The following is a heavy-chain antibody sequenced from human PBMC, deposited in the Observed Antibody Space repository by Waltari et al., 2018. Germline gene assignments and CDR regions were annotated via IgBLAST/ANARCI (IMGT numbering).Heavy chain of an antibody. V-gene: IGHV3-33*01. D-gene: IGHD6-13*01. CDR3: ARGLVAAGGTWSMFSFDF. Sequence: QVQRVESGCGVVQPGRSLRLSCAASDLHLSPYGLRWIRLSTGKGLQWVADIWPDGSDKYYADSVKGRFTISRDNSRNTLFLQMNSLSPEDTAVYYCARGLVAAGGTWSMFSFDFWGQGALVTVSS. CDR2: IWPDGSDK. J-gene: IGHJ4*02. CDR1: DLHLSPYG.